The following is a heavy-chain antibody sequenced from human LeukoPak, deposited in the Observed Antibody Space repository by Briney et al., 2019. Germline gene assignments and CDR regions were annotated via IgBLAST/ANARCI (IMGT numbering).Heavy chain of an antibody. CDR2: INHSGST. D-gene: IGHD5-12*01. V-gene: IGHV4-34*01. CDR3: ARHVSAVTVATIDN. Sequence: PSETLSLTCAVYGGSFSGYYWSWIRQPPGRGLEWIGEINHSGSTNYNPSLKSRVTISVDTSKNQFSLKLSSVTAADTAVYYCARHVSAVTVATIDNWGQGTLVTVSS. CDR1: GGSFSGYY. J-gene: IGHJ4*02.